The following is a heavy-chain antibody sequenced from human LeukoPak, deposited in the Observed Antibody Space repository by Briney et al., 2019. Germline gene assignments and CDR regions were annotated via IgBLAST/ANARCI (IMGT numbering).Heavy chain of an antibody. D-gene: IGHD2/OR15-2a*01. Sequence: SETLSLTCAVSGASITDNYWMWIRQPPGKGLEWIGYIHSGGNTNYNPALGGRATFSIATSRAQFSLTLTSVSAGDTAIYYCATQYYHINVWGKGTSVIVSS. CDR2: IHSGGNT. J-gene: IGHJ6*04. CDR3: ATQYYHINV. CDR1: GASITDNY. V-gene: IGHV4-59*01.